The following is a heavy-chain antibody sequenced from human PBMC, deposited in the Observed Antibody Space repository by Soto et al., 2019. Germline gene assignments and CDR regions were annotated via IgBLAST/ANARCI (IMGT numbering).Heavy chain of an antibody. J-gene: IGHJ3*02. CDR2: TYYRSKWYN. CDR1: GDSVSSNSAA. D-gene: IGHD6-19*01. Sequence: PSQTLSLTCAISGDSVSSNSAAWDWIRQSPSRGLEWLGRTYYRSKWYNDYAVSVKSRITINPDASKNQFSLQLNSVTPEDTAVYYCARDQWLVGCGAFDIWGQGTMVTVSS. CDR3: ARDQWLVGCGAFDI. V-gene: IGHV6-1*01.